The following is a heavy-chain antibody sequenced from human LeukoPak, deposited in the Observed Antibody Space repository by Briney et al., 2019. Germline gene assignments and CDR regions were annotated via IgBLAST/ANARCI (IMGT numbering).Heavy chain of an antibody. D-gene: IGHD3-9*01. V-gene: IGHV4-34*01. J-gene: IGHJ4*02. CDR2: INHSEST. Sequence: PSETLSLTCAVYGGSFSGYYWSWIRQPPGKGLEWIGEINHSESTNYNPSLKSRVTISVDTSKNQFSLKLSSVTAADTAVYYCATWTHYDILTGYPAYFDYWGQGTLVTVSS. CDR3: ATWTHYDILTGYPAYFDY. CDR1: GGSFSGYY.